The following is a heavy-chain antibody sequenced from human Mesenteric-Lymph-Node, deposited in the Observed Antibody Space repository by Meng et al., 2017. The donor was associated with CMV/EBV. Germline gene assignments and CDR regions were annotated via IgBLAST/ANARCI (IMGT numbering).Heavy chain of an antibody. CDR3: ARLIGGVFWSDLKGMDV. J-gene: IGHJ6*02. V-gene: IGHV4-59*01. D-gene: IGHD3-3*01. Sequence: SETLSLTCTVSGVSINSDYWTWIRQPPGKGLEWIGYIYYSGSTNYNPSLKSRVTISVDTSKNRFSLKLTSVTAADTAVYYCARLIGGVFWSDLKGMDVWGQGTTVTVSS. CDR1: GVSINSDY. CDR2: IYYSGST.